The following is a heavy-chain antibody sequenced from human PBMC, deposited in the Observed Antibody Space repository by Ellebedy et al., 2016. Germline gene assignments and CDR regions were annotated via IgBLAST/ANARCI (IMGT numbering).Heavy chain of an antibody. CDR3: ARGGNTMIVSPFYYYYGMDV. J-gene: IGHJ6*02. CDR1: GYSISSGYY. V-gene: IGHV4-38-2*02. Sequence: SETLSLXCTVSGYSISSGYYWGWIRQPPGKGLEWIGSIYHSGSTYYNPSLKSRVTISVDTSKNQFSLKLSSVTAADTAVYYCARGGNTMIVSPFYYYYGMDVWGQGTTVTVSS. D-gene: IGHD3-22*01. CDR2: IYHSGST.